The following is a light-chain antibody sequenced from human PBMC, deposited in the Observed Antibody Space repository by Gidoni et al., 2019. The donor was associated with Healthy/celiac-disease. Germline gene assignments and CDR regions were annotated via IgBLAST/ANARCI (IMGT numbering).Light chain of an antibody. J-gene: IGKJ4*01. CDR3: QQYNNWPLT. CDR2: GAS. Sequence: DIVMPQSPATLSVSPGERATLSCRASQSVSSNLAWYQQKPGQAPRLLLYGASTRATGIPARFSGSGSGTEFTLTISSLQSEDFAVYYCQQYNNWPLTFXGXTKVEIK. V-gene: IGKV3D-15*01. CDR1: QSVSSN.